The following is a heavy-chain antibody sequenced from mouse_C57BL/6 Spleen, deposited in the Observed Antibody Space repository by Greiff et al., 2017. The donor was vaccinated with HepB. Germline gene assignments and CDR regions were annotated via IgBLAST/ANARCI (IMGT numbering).Heavy chain of an antibody. J-gene: IGHJ2*01. D-gene: IGHD1-1*01. CDR1: GYTFTDYY. CDR2: INPNNGGT. V-gene: IGHV1-26*01. Sequence: EVQLQQSGPELVKPGASVKISCKASGYTFTDYYMNWVKQSHGKSLEWIGDINPNNGGTSYNQKFKGKATLTVDKSSSTAYMELRSLTSEASAVYYCASTLDYYGSSYGYWGQGTTLTVSS. CDR3: ASTLDYYGSSYGY.